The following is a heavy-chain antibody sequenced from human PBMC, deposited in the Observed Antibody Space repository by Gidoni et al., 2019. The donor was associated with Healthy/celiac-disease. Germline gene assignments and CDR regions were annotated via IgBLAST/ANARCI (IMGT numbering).Heavy chain of an antibody. CDR3: ARVGVTPDYFDY. V-gene: IGHV4-59*01. CDR1: GGSISSYY. Sequence: QVQLQESGPGLVKPSETLSLTCTVSGGSISSYYWSWIRQPPGKGLEWIGYIYYSGSTNYNPSLKSRVTISVDTSKNQFSLKLSSVTAADTAVYYCARVGVTPDYFDYWGQGTLVTVSS. CDR2: IYYSGST. D-gene: IGHD3-10*01. J-gene: IGHJ4*02.